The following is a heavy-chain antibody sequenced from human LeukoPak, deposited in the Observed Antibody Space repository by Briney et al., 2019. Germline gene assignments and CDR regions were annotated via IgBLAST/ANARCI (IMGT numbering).Heavy chain of an antibody. V-gene: IGHV3-30*18. CDR2: ISYDGSNK. J-gene: IGHJ4*02. CDR3: AKSLTVTADY. CDR1: GFTFSSYG. D-gene: IGHD4-17*01. Sequence: GGSLRLSCAASGFTFSSYGMHWGRQAPGKGLEWVAVISYDGSNKYYADSVKGRFTISRDNSKNTLYLQMNSLRAEDTAVYYCAKSLTVTADYWGQGTLVTVSS.